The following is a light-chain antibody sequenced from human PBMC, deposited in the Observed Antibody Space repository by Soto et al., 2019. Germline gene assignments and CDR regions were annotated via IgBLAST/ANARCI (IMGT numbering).Light chain of an antibody. CDR2: GAS. CDR1: QSVSSSY. Sequence: EIVLTQSPGTLSLSPGERATLSCRASQSVSSSYLAWYQQKPGQAPRLLIYGASGRATGIPDRFSGSGSGTDFTLTLSRREPEDFAVSYCQQYGSSPPVTFGQGTRLEIK. V-gene: IGKV3-20*01. CDR3: QQYGSSPPVT. J-gene: IGKJ5*01.